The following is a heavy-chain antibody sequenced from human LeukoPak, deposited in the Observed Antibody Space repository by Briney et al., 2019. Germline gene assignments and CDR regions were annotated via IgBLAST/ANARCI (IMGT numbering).Heavy chain of an antibody. D-gene: IGHD1-26*01. V-gene: IGHV5-51*07. Sequence: PGASLKASCTASGYSITYYWIALLHQMPGKGLERVWIIYPDDFDTRYSPSFKGQFTISADKSISTAFLQWSSLKASDTAIYYCARHGKLSASRNWFDPWGQGTLVTVSS. CDR1: GYSITYYW. J-gene: IGHJ5*02. CDR2: IYPDDFDT. CDR3: ARHGKLSASRNWFDP.